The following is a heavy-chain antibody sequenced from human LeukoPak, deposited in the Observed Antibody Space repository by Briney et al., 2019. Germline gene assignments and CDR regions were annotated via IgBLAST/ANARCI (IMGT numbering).Heavy chain of an antibody. J-gene: IGHJ5*02. Sequence: SVKVSCKASGGTFNKYAISWVRQAPGQGLEWMGRIIPILDMTNYAQKFQGRVTITAAKSTSTAYMELSSLSSEDTVVYYCVGCGGGSCYSRDWFDPWGQGTRVTVSS. CDR1: GGTFNKYA. CDR2: IIPILDMT. V-gene: IGHV1-69*04. CDR3: VGCGGGSCYSRDWFDP. D-gene: IGHD2-15*01.